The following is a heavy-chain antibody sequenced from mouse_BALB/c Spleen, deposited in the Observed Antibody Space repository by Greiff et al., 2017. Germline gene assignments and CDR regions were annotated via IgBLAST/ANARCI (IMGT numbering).Heavy chain of an antibody. CDR2: ISSGGSYT. CDR3: ARHDYGSSSWFAY. D-gene: IGHD1-1*01. J-gene: IGHJ3*01. V-gene: IGHV5-6*01. Sequence: VQLQQSGGDLVKPGGSLKLSCAASGFTFSSYGMSWVRQTPDKRLEWVATISSGGSYTYYPDSVKGRFTISRDNAKNTLYLQMSSLKSEDTAMYYCARHDYGSSSWFAYWGQGTLVTVSA. CDR1: GFTFSSYG.